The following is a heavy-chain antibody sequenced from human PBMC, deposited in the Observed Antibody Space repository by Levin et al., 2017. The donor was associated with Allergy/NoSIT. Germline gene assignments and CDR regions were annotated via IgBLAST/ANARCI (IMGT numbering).Heavy chain of an antibody. CDR2: INHSGST. CDR1: GGSFSGYY. D-gene: IGHD5-12*01. V-gene: IGHV4-34*01. CDR3: ARTRVATTQGLFLFDY. J-gene: IGHJ4*02. Sequence: PSETLSLTCAVYGGSFSGYYWSWIRQPPGKGLEWIGEINHSGSTNYNPSLKSRVTISVDTSKNQFSLKLSSVTAADTAVYYCARTRVATTQGLFLFDYWGQGTLVTVSS.